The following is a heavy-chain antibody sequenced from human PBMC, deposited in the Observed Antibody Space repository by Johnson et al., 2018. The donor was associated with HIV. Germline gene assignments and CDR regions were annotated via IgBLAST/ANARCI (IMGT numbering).Heavy chain of an antibody. V-gene: IGHV3-23*04. D-gene: IGHD6-19*01. CDR1: GFTFDNYG. Sequence: VQLVESGGGVARPGGSLRLSCAASGFTFDNYGMNWVRQVPGTGLLEWVSAISGSGGSTYYADSVKGRFTISRDNSKNTLYLQMNSLRAEDTAVYYCANMRYRGQGEWLLNDAFDIWGQGTRVTVSS. CDR2: ISGSGGST. J-gene: IGHJ3*02. CDR3: ANMRYRGQGEWLLNDAFDI.